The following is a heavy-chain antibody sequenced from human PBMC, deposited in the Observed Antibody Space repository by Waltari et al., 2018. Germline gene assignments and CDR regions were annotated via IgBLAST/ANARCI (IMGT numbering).Heavy chain of an antibody. Sequence: QVQLVQSGAEVKKPGSSVKVSCKASGGTFSSSTISWVRQAPGQGLEWMGRIIPILGIANYAQKFQGRVTITADKSTSTAYMELSSLRSEDTAVYYCARDYGDYSYYFDYWGQGTLVTVSS. CDR2: IIPILGIA. CDR1: GGTFSSST. CDR3: ARDYGDYSYYFDY. J-gene: IGHJ4*02. D-gene: IGHD4-17*01. V-gene: IGHV1-69*08.